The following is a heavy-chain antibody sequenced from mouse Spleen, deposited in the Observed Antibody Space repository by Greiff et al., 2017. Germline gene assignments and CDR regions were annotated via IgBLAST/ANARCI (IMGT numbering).Heavy chain of an antibody. CDR3: ARQGDGYHFAY. J-gene: IGHJ3*01. D-gene: IGHD2-3*01. CDR2: IYPGDGDT. Sequence: QVQLQQSGAELVKPGASVKISCKASGYAFSSYWMNWVKPRPGKGLEWIGQIYPGDGDTNYNGKFKGKATLTADKSSSTAYMQLSSLTSEDSAVYFCARQGDGYHFAYWGQGTLVTVSA. V-gene: IGHV1-80*01. CDR1: GYAFSSYW.